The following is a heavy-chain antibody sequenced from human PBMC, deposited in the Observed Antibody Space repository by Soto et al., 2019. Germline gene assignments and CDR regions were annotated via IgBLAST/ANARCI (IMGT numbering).Heavy chain of an antibody. V-gene: IGHV3-23*01. CDR3: VKGYSDSYYYFDY. J-gene: IGHJ4*02. D-gene: IGHD1-26*01. Sequence: EVQLLESGGGLVQPGGSLRLSCAASGFTFSFCAMSWVRQAPGKGLEWVSSIRGSGGDTYYADSVRGRFTISRDNSKNTLYLQMISLRVADTAVYYCVKGYSDSYYYFDYWGQGTLVTVSS. CDR2: IRGSGGDT. CDR1: GFTFSFCA.